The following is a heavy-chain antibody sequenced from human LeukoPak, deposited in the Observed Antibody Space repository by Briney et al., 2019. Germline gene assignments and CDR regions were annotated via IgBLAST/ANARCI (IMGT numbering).Heavy chain of an antibody. V-gene: IGHV3-21*01. CDR3: ARGSEVLWSSSYY. D-gene: IGHD6-13*01. J-gene: IGHJ4*02. CDR1: GFTFSSYS. Sequence: GGSLRLSCAASGFTFSSYSMNWVRQAPGKGLEWVSSISSSSSYIYYADSVKGRFTISRDNAKNSLYLQMNSLRAEDTAVYYCARGSEVLWSSSYYWGQGTLVTVSS. CDR2: ISSSSSYI.